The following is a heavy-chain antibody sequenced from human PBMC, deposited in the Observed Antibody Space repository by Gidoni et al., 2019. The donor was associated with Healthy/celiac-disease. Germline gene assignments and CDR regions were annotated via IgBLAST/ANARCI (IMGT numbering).Heavy chain of an antibody. J-gene: IGHJ4*02. D-gene: IGHD2-21*02. CDR1: GFPFSNAW. V-gene: IGHV3-15*07. CDR2: IKSKTDGGKT. Sequence: VQLVESGGGLVKPGGSLRLSCAASGFPFSNAWMNWVRQAPGKGLEWVGRIKSKTDGGKTDYAAPVKGRFTISRDDSKNTLYLQMNSLKTEDTAVYYCTTFSLVTTDYWGQGTLVTVSS. CDR3: TTFSLVTTDY.